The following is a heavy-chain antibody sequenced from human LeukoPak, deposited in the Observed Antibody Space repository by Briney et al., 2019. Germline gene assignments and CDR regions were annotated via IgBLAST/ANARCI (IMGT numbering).Heavy chain of an antibody. D-gene: IGHD6-6*01. Sequence: GGSLRLSCAASGFTFSSYAMSWVRQAPGKGLEWVSAISGSGGSTYYADSVKGWFTISRDNSKNTLYLQMNSLRAEDTAVYYCAKVGSSSGGIDYWGQGTLVTVSS. V-gene: IGHV3-23*01. CDR2: ISGSGGST. CDR1: GFTFSSYA. J-gene: IGHJ4*02. CDR3: AKVGSSSGGIDY.